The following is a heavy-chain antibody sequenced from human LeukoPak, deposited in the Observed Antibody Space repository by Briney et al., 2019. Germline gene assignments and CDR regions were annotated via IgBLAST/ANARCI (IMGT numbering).Heavy chain of an antibody. CDR2: LYYSGST. CDR3: ARICYDSSGNYPVADY. D-gene: IGHD3-22*01. Sequence: SETLSLTCSVSGGSITSSSYYWGWIRQPPGKGLEWIGSLYYSGSTYYNPSLKTRVTILEDTSNNQFSLKLSSVTAADTAVYYCARICYDSSGNYPVADYWGQGTLVTVSS. V-gene: IGHV4-39*07. J-gene: IGHJ4*02. CDR1: GGSITSSSYY.